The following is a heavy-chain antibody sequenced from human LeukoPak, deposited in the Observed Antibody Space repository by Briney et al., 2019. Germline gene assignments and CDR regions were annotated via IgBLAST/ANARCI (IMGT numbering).Heavy chain of an antibody. CDR2: ISGYNGHT. Sequence: ASVKVSCKASGYSFTSYGISWVRQAPGQGLEWMGWISGYNGHTYYAQNLQGRVTMTTDTSTTTVYIELRSLRSDDTAVYYCARDVNGAKYEDAFETWGQGTMVTVSS. CDR1: GYSFTSYG. CDR3: ARDVNGAKYEDAFET. D-gene: IGHD1-1*01. V-gene: IGHV1-18*01. J-gene: IGHJ3*02.